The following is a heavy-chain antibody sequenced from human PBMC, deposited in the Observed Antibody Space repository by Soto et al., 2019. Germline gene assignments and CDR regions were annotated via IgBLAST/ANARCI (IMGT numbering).Heavy chain of an antibody. Sequence: GGSLRLSCAASGFTFSNAWMSWVRQAPGKGLEWVGRIKSKTDGGTTDYAAPVKGRFTISRDDSKNTLYLQMNSQKTEDTAVYYCTTEPRIRLWFGEYDFDYWGQGTLVTVSS. D-gene: IGHD3-10*01. J-gene: IGHJ4*02. CDR2: IKSKTDGGTT. CDR1: GFTFSNAW. CDR3: TTEPRIRLWFGEYDFDY. V-gene: IGHV3-15*01.